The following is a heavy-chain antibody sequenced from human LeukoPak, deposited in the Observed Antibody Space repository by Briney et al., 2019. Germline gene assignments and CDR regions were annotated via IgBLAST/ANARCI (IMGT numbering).Heavy chain of an antibody. J-gene: IGHJ3*01. Sequence: GGSLRLSCAASGFTFSSYGMHWVRQAPGKGLEWVAVISYDGSNKYYADSVKGRFTISRDNSKNTLYLQMNSLRAEDTAVYYCAKSWIHLTWGQGTMVTVSS. CDR1: GFTFSSYG. CDR3: AKSWIHLT. V-gene: IGHV3-30*18. D-gene: IGHD5-18*01. CDR2: ISYDGSNK.